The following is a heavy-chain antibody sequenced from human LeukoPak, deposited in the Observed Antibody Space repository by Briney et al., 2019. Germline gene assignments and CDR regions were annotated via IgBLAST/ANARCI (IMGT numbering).Heavy chain of an antibody. J-gene: IGHJ4*02. CDR2: IYPGDSDT. D-gene: IGHD2-15*01. Sequence: HGESLKISCLGCGYNFTNYWIAWVRQMPGKGLEWMGNIYPGDSDTTYSPSFQGQVTISADKSISTAYLQWSSLKASDTAMYYCARYSTSGADWGQGTLVTVSS. CDR3: ARYSTSGAD. V-gene: IGHV5-51*01. CDR1: GYNFTNYW.